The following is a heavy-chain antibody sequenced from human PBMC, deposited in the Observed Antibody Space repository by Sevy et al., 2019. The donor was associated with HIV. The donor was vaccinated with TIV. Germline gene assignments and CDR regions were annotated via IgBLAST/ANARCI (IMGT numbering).Heavy chain of an antibody. D-gene: IGHD3-3*01. CDR2: ISYDGSNK. Sequence: GGSLRLSCAASGLTFSSYAMHWVRQAPGKGLEWVAVISYDGSNKYYADSVKGRFTISRDNSKNTLYLQMNSLRAEDTAVYYCARDGVLRFLEWSYTGMDVWGQRTTVTVSS. V-gene: IGHV3-30-3*01. CDR3: ARDGVLRFLEWSYTGMDV. J-gene: IGHJ6*02. CDR1: GLTFSSYA.